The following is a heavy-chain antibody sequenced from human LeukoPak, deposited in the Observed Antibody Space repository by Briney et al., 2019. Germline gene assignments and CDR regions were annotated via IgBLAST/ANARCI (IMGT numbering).Heavy chain of an antibody. CDR1: GFTFSSYA. CDR3: AMGTYYYGSGSYWDAFDI. Sequence: QPGRSLRLSCAASGFTFSSYAMHWVRQAPGKGLEWVAFIRYDGSNKYYADSVKGRFTISRDNSKNTLYLQMNSLRAEDTAVYYCAMGTYYYGSGSYWDAFDIWGQGTMVTVSS. CDR2: IRYDGSNK. V-gene: IGHV3-30*04. D-gene: IGHD3-10*01. J-gene: IGHJ3*02.